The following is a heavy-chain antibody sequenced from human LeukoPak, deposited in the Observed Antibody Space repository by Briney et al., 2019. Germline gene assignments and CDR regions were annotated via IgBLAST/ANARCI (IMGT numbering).Heavy chain of an antibody. Sequence: GGSLRLSCAASGFTFSSYSMNWVRQAPGKGLEWVSSISSSSSYIYYADSVKGRFTIFRDNAKNSLYLQMNSLRAEDTAVYYCAGIYGDHTSLGYYYGMDVWGQGTTVTVSS. J-gene: IGHJ6*02. CDR1: GFTFSSYS. V-gene: IGHV3-21*01. CDR2: ISSSSSYI. CDR3: AGIYGDHTSLGYYYGMDV. D-gene: IGHD4-17*01.